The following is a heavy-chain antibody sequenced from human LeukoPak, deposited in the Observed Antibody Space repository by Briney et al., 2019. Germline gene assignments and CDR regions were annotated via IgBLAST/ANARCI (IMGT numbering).Heavy chain of an antibody. CDR3: APLSHLSGSYQFDY. CDR1: GGTFSSYA. J-gene: IGHJ4*02. CDR2: IIPILGIA. V-gene: IGHV1-69*04. Sequence: GSSVKVSCKASGGTFSSYAISWVRQAPGQGLEWMGRIIPILGIANYAQKFQGRVTITADKSTSTAYMELSSLRSEDTAVYYCAPLSHLSGSYQFDYWGQGTLVTVSS. D-gene: IGHD1-26*01.